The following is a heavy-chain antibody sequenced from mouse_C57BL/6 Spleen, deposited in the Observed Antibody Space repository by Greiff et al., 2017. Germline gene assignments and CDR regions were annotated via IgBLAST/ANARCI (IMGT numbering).Heavy chain of an antibody. D-gene: IGHD1-1*01. J-gene: IGHJ1*03. CDR3: ASRVSTTVLATYWYVDV. Sequence: VQLKESGAELVKPGASVKLSCTASGFNFNAYYMHWVTQSTEQRLEWIGRIDPEDGETNYAQNFQGKATITADTAANTAYLQLSSLTSENTAVYDCASRVSTTVLATYWYVDVWGTGTTVTVSA. V-gene: IGHV14-2*01. CDR2: IDPEDGET. CDR1: GFNFNAYY.